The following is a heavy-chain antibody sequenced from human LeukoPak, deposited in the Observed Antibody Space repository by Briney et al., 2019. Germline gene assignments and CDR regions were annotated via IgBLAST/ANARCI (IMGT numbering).Heavy chain of an antibody. J-gene: IGHJ6*03. V-gene: IGHV3-48*03. CDR2: ISSSGSTI. D-gene: IGHD1-1*01. Sequence: PGGSLRLSCAASGFTFSSYEMNWVRQAPGKGLEWVSYISSSGSTIYYADSVKGRFTISRDNAKNSLYLQMNSLRAEDTAVYYCASLLEPSYYYYMDVWGKGTTVTISS. CDR3: ASLLEPSYYYYMDV. CDR1: GFTFSSYE.